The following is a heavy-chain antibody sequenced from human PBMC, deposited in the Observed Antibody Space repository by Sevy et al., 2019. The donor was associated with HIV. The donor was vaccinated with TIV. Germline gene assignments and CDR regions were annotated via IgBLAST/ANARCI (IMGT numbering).Heavy chain of an antibody. J-gene: IGHJ4*02. V-gene: IGHV3-23*01. Sequence: GGSLRLSCAGSGFTFNNYAMSWVRQAPGKGLEWVSSISGGGVNTYYADSVKGRFTISRDNTKNTLYLRVNSLRAEDTAVYFCAKDGAGWYTSGWYYFDIWGQGTLVTVSS. CDR3: AKDGAGWYTSGWYYFDI. CDR1: GFTFNNYA. D-gene: IGHD6-19*01. CDR2: ISGGGVNT.